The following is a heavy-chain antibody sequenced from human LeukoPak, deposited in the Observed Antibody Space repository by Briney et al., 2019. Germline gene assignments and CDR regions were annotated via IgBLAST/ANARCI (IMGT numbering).Heavy chain of an antibody. CDR3: TTDVRDYVWGSSQPNDY. V-gene: IGHV3-33*01. CDR2: IWYDGSNK. Sequence: GRSLRLSCAASGFTFSSYGMHWVRQAPGKGLEWVAVIWYDGSNKYYADSVKGRFTISRDSSKNTLYLQMNSLRAEDTAVYYCTTDVRDYVWGSSQPNDYWGQGTLVTVSS. D-gene: IGHD3-16*01. J-gene: IGHJ4*02. CDR1: GFTFSSYG.